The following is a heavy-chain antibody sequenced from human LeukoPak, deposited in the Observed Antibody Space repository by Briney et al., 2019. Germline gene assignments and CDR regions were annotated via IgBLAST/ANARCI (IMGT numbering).Heavy chain of an antibody. J-gene: IGHJ4*02. D-gene: IGHD3-16*01. CDR3: ARDDDGPAY. CDR2: IKQDGSEK. CDR1: GFTSSSHW. V-gene: IGHV3-7*01. Sequence: QSGGSLRLSCAASGFTSSSHWMSWVRQAPGKGLEWVANIKQDGSEKYYVDSVKGRFTISRDNAKNSLYLQMNSLRAEDTAVYYCARDDDGPAYWGQGTLVTVSS.